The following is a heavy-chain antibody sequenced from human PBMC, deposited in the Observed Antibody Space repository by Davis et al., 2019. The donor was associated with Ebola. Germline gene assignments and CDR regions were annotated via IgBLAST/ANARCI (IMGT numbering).Heavy chain of an antibody. CDR1: GYTFTSYW. D-gene: IGHD3-22*01. J-gene: IGHJ4*02. Sequence: GESLKISCKGSGYTFTSYWIAWVRQVPGKGLEWMGSIYPGDSETRYSPSFQGQVTISADKSTSTAYLQWSSLKASDTAMYYCARRDSSGYFLFDSWGQGTQVTVSS. CDR2: IYPGDSET. CDR3: ARRDSSGYFLFDS. V-gene: IGHV5-51*01.